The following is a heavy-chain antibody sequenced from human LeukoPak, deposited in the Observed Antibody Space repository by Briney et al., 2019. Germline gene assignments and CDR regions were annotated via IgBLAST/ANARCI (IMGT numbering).Heavy chain of an antibody. V-gene: IGHV3-23*01. CDR1: GFTFSSYA. Sequence: GGSLRLSCAASGFTFSSYAMSWVRQAPGKGLEWVSAISGSGGSTYYADSVKGRFTNSRDNSKNTLYLQMNSLRAEDTAVYYCARDSSSIVGATRPSPFDYWGQGTLVTVSS. J-gene: IGHJ4*02. CDR2: ISGSGGST. CDR3: ARDSSSIVGATRPSPFDY. D-gene: IGHD1-26*01.